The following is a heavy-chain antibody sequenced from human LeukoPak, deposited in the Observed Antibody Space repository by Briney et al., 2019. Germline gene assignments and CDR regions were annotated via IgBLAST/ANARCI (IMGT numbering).Heavy chain of an antibody. J-gene: IGHJ5*02. V-gene: IGHV3-23*01. CDR2: ISGSGGST. CDR1: TFTFSIYG. Sequence: PGGSLRLSCAASTFTFSIYGMHWVRQAPGKGLEWVSAISGSGGSTYYADSVKGRFTISRDNSKNTLYLQMNSLRAEDTAVYYCAKAVYSGYGWFDPWGQGTLVTVSS. D-gene: IGHD5-12*01. CDR3: AKAVYSGYGWFDP.